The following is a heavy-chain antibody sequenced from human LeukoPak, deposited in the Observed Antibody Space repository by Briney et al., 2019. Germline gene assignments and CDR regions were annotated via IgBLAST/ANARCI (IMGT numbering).Heavy chain of an antibody. CDR3: ARVGVPGMDV. CDR1: GYIFNNYF. CDR2: MNPNSGNT. V-gene: IGHV1-8*02. D-gene: IGHD3-10*01. Sequence: ASVKVSCKASGYIFNNYFMHWVRQAPGQGLEWMGWMNPNSGNTGYAQKFQGRVTMTRNTSISTAYMELSSLRSEDTAVYYCARVGVPGMDVWGQGTTVTVSS. J-gene: IGHJ6*02.